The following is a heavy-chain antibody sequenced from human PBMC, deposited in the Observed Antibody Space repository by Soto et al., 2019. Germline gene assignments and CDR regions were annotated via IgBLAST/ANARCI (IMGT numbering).Heavy chain of an antibody. V-gene: IGHV1-46*01. D-gene: IGHD2-2*01. CDR2: INPSGGST. CDR3: ARDRRSSRVVPAARYYGMDV. CDR1: GYTLTSYY. Sequence: ASVKVSCKASGYTLTSYYMHWVRQAPGQGLEWMGIINPSGGSTSYAQKFQGRVTMTRDTSTSTVYMELSSLRSEDTAVYYCARDRRSSRVVPAARYYGMDVWGQGTTVTVSS. J-gene: IGHJ6*02.